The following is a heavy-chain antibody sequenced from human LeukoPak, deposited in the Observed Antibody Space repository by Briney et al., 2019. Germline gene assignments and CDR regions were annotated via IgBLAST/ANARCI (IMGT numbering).Heavy chain of an antibody. D-gene: IGHD3-16*02. Sequence: SETLSLTCAVYGGSFSGYYWSWIRQPPGKGLEWIGEINHSGSTNHNPSLKSRVTISVGTSKNQFSLKLSSVTAADTAVYYCARELAITFGGVIVMSGAFDIWGQGTMVTVSS. CDR3: ARELAITFGGVIVMSGAFDI. V-gene: IGHV4-34*01. J-gene: IGHJ3*02. CDR2: INHSGST. CDR1: GGSFSGYY.